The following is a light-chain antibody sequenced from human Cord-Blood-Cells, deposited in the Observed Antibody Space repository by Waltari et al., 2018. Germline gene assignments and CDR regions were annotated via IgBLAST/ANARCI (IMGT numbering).Light chain of an antibody. J-gene: IGLJ2*01. Sequence: SYALTQPPSVSVYPGQTASITCSGEKLGDKYACWYQQKPGQSPVLVIYQDSKRPSGIPERFSGSNSGNTATLTISGTQAMDEADYYCQAWDSSTAVFGGGTKLTVL. CDR1: KLGDKY. V-gene: IGLV3-1*01. CDR2: QDS. CDR3: QAWDSSTAV.